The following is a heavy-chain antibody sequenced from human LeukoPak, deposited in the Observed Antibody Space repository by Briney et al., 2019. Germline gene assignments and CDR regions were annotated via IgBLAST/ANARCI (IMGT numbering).Heavy chain of an antibody. CDR2: ISGSGGST. V-gene: IGHV3-23*01. D-gene: IGHD4-17*01. Sequence: GGSLRLSCAASGFTFSSYAMSWVRQAPGKGLEWVSAISGSGGSTYYADSVMGRFTISRDNSKNTLYLQMNSLRAEDTAVYYCAKDKKGGDYLDYFDYWGQGTLVTVSS. CDR1: GFTFSSYA. J-gene: IGHJ4*02. CDR3: AKDKKGGDYLDYFDY.